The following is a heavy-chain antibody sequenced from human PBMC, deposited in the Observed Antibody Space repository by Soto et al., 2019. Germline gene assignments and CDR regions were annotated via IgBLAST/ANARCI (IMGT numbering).Heavy chain of an antibody. CDR1: GGSININNYY. Sequence: KASETLSLTCTVSGGSININNYYWACIRQPPGKGLAWIASIYYDGSTYYNPSLKSRVSISVDTSKNHFSLKLSSATAADTAVYYCAKVVVAATRHTDFDSWGQGTLVTVSS. CDR2: IYYDGST. CDR3: AKVVVAATRHTDFDS. J-gene: IGHJ4*02. D-gene: IGHD2-15*01. V-gene: IGHV4-39*02.